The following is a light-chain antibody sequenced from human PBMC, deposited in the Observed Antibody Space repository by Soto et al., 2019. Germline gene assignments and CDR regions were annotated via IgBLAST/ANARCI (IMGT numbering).Light chain of an antibody. V-gene: IGKV2-30*01. J-gene: IGKJ5*01. Sequence: DVVLTQSPLSLPVTLGQPASISCRSSQSLVYSEGNTHLHCFQQRPGQSPRRLIYKVSNGDSGVPDRFSGSGSATDFTLKISRVEAEDVGAYSCMPRTHWPPITFGQGTRLEIK. CDR2: KVS. CDR3: MPRTHWPPIT. CDR1: QSLVYSEGNTH.